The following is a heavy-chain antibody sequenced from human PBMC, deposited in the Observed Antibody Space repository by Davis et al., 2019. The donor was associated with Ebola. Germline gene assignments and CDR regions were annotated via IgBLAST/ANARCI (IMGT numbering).Heavy chain of an antibody. CDR2: IIPILGIA. CDR1: GGTFSSYA. V-gene: IGHV1-69*04. Sequence: AASVKVSCKASGGTFSSYAISWVRQAPGQGLEWMGRIIPILGIANYAQKFQGRVTITADKSTSTAYMELSSLRSEDTAVYYCAGDGSGWSSLFDYWGQGTLVTVSS. D-gene: IGHD6-19*01. CDR3: AGDGSGWSSLFDY. J-gene: IGHJ4*02.